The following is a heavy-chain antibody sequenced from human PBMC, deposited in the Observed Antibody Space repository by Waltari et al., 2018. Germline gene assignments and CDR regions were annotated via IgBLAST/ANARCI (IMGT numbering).Heavy chain of an antibody. J-gene: IGHJ4*02. CDR1: GGSFRGYY. CDR2: INHSGST. V-gene: IGHV4-34*02. Sequence: QVQLQQWGAGLLKPSETLSLTCAVYGGSFRGYYWSWIRQPPGKGLGGIGEINHSGSTNYNPTLKRRVTISVDTSKNQFSLKVNAVTAADTAVYYWARGYCSGDSCSVYFDYWGQGTLVTVSS. CDR3: ARGYCSGDSCSVYFDY. D-gene: IGHD2-15*01.